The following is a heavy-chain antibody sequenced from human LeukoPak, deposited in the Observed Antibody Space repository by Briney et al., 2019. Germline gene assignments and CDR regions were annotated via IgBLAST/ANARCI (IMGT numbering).Heavy chain of an antibody. D-gene: IGHD3-22*01. CDR2: ISYDGSNK. CDR3: ARGANYYDSSGYYVGFGMDV. J-gene: IGHJ6*02. CDR1: GFTFSSYA. Sequence: GRSLRLSCAASGFTFSSYAMHWVRQAPGKGLEWVAVISYDGSNKYYADSVKGRFTISRDNSKNTLYLQMNSLRAEDPAVYYCARGANYYDSSGYYVGFGMDVWGQGTTVTVSS. V-gene: IGHV3-30*04.